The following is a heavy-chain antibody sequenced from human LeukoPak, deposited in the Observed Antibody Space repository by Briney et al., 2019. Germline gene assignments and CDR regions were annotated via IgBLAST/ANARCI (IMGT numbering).Heavy chain of an antibody. J-gene: IGHJ6*02. CDR3: ARGPKLGMAMDV. Sequence: GAPVKGSRQASWYTFTGYYMHWGGPAPGQGGGWMGWISAYNGNTNYAQKLQGRVTMTTDTSTSTAYMELRSLRSDDTAVYYCARGPKLGMAMDVWGQGTTVTVSS. CDR1: WYTFTGYY. CDR2: ISAYNGNT. D-gene: IGHD7-27*01. V-gene: IGHV1-18*04.